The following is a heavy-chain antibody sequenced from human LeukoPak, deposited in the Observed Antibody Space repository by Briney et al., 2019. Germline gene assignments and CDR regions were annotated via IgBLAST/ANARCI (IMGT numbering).Heavy chain of an antibody. CDR1: GGTFSSYA. CDR2: IIPILGIA. D-gene: IGHD1-20*01. Sequence: SVKVSCKASGGTFSSYAISWVRQAPGQGLEWMGRIIPILGIANYAQKFQGRVTFTADKSTSTAYMELSSLRSEDTAVYYCARVGDPGAGQRITGTTRYNWALDPWGQGTLVTVSS. J-gene: IGHJ5*02. CDR3: ARVGDPGAGQRITGTTRYNWALDP. V-gene: IGHV1-69*04.